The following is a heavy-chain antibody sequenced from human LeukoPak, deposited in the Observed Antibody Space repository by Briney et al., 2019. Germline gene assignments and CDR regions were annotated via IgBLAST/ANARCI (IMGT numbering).Heavy chain of an antibody. CDR3: ARDAPGIAAALRVFDY. CDR1: GGSIRSYY. Sequence: SSETLSLTCTVSGGSIRSYYWSWIRQPPGKGLEWIGYIYYSGSTNYNPSLESRVTISVDTSKNQFSLKLSSVTAADTAVYYCARDAPGIAAALRVFDYWGQGTLVTVSS. V-gene: IGHV4-59*12. CDR2: IYYSGST. J-gene: IGHJ4*02. D-gene: IGHD6-13*01.